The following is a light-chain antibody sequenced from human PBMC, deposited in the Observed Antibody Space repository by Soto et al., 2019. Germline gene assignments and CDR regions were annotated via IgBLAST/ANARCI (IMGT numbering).Light chain of an antibody. CDR3: QHYNSYSEA. J-gene: IGKJ1*01. Sequence: IQMTQSPSSVSASVGDTITITRRANQSVGNWLAWYQQKPGEAPKLLIYKASTLKSGVPSRFSGSGSGTEFTLTSSSLQPDDFATYYCQHYNSYSEAFGQGTKVDIK. CDR2: KAS. V-gene: IGKV1-5*03. CDR1: QSVGNW.